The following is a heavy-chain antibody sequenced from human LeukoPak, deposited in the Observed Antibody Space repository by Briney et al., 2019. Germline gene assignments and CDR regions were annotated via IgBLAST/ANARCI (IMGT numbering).Heavy chain of an antibody. Sequence: GASVKVSCKASGGTFSSYAISWVRRAPGQGLEWMGGIIPIFGTANYAQKFQGRVTITADESTSTAYMELSSLRSEDTAVYYCARGVDYYDSSGYGAFDIWGQGTMVTVSS. J-gene: IGHJ3*02. CDR3: ARGVDYYDSSGYGAFDI. CDR2: IIPIFGTA. V-gene: IGHV1-69*13. CDR1: GGTFSSYA. D-gene: IGHD3-22*01.